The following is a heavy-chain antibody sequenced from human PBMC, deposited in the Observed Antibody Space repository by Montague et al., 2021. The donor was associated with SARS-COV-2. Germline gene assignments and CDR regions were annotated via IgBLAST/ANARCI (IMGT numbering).Heavy chain of an antibody. CDR3: ARGGGRLQYSYYYGMDV. V-gene: IGHV4-59*01. Sequence: SETLSLTCSVSGGSMINNYWSWIRQPPGKGLKWMGYIYYTGSTDXNPSLESRATLSIDTSKNEFSLKLTSVTAADTAVYYCARGGGRLQYSYYYGMDVWGQGTTVTVSS. J-gene: IGHJ6*02. D-gene: IGHD5-12*01. CDR2: IYYTGST. CDR1: GGSMINNY.